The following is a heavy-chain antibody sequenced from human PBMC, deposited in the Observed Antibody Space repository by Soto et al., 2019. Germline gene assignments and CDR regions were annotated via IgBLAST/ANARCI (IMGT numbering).Heavy chain of an antibody. CDR1: GFTFDTFA. CDR3: ARVNPGNNLHYYYGLDV. J-gene: IGHJ6*02. V-gene: IGHV3-30-3*01. D-gene: IGHD1-1*01. CDR2: ISYDGYNT. Sequence: GVLRLSCAASGFTFDTFAIHWVRQTPGKVLEWVALISYDGYNTYYADSVKGRFTISRDNSKNTLYLQMTSLRPDDTGVYYCARVNPGNNLHYYYGLDVWGQGTSVTVSS.